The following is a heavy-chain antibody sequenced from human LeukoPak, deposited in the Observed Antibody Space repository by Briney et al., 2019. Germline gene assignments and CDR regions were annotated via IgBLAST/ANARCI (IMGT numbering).Heavy chain of an antibody. CDR2: IYHSGST. J-gene: IGHJ4*02. CDR1: GGSISSSSYY. CDR3: ARLEYDGYKDFDY. Sequence: PSETLSLTCTVSGGSISSSSYYWGWIRQPPGKGLEWIGSIYHSGSTYYNPSLKSRVTISVDTSKNQFSLKLSSVTAADTAVYYCARLEYDGYKDFDYWGQGTLVTVSS. D-gene: IGHD5-24*01. V-gene: IGHV4-39*07.